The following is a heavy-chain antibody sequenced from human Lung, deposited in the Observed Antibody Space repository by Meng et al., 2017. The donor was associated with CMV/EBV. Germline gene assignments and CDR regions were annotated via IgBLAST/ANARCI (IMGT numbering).Heavy chain of an antibody. CDR3: ARANYYGMDG. J-gene: IGHJ6*02. CDR1: GGSISSDNYY. V-gene: IGHV4-30-4*08. Sequence: SETLSLXCTVSGGSISSDNYYWSWIGQPPGKGLEWIGYIYYTGRTYYNPSLKSRLTISIDTSKNQSSLKLSSVTAADTAVYYCARANYYGMDGWGQGTTVTVSS. CDR2: IYYTGRT.